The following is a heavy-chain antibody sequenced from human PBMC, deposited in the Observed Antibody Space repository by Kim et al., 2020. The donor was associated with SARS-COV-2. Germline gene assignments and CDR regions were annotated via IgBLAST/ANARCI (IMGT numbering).Heavy chain of an antibody. J-gene: IGHJ4*02. CDR3: AGGWLPLDY. V-gene: IGHV4-59*09. D-gene: IGHD6-19*01. Sequence: GSANYNPAHTSRVTISVDTSKNQFSRKLSSVTAADTAVYYCAGGWLPLDYWGQGTLVTVSS. CDR2: GSA.